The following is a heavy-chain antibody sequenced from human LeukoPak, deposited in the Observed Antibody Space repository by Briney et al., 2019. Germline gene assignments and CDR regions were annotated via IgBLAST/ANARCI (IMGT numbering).Heavy chain of an antibody. J-gene: IGHJ4*02. V-gene: IGHV1-18*01. Sequence: ASVKVSCKASGYTFTSYGVSWVRQAPGQGLEWLGWVSDYNGNTKYAQNLQGRVTVTTDTSTSTAYMDLRSLRSDDSAVYYCARDWNYVPDYWGQGTLVIVSS. CDR2: VSDYNGNT. CDR3: ARDWNYVPDY. D-gene: IGHD1-7*01. CDR1: GYTFTSYG.